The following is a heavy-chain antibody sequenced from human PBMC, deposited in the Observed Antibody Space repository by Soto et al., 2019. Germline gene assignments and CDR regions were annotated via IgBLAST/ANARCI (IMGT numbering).Heavy chain of an antibody. CDR3: ARDSCSGGSCYSSWFDP. D-gene: IGHD2-15*01. Sequence: ASVKVSCKASGYTFTSYYMHWVRQAPGQGLEWMGIINPSGGSTSYAQKFQGRVTMTRDTSTSTVYMELSSLRSEDTAVYYCARDSCSGGSCYSSWFDPWGQGTLVTVS. J-gene: IGHJ5*02. V-gene: IGHV1-46*01. CDR2: INPSGGST. CDR1: GYTFTSYY.